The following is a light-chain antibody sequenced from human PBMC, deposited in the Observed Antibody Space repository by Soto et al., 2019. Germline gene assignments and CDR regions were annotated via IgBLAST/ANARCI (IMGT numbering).Light chain of an antibody. V-gene: IGKV3-15*01. J-gene: IGKJ2*01. CDR1: QSVSSN. Sequence: EILMTTSPATLSVSPGERATLSCRASQSVSSNLAWYQQKPGQAPRLLIYGASTRATGIPARFSGSGSETEFTLTISSLQSEDFAVYYCQQYNNWPPYTFGQGTKVDIK. CDR2: GAS. CDR3: QQYNNWPPYT.